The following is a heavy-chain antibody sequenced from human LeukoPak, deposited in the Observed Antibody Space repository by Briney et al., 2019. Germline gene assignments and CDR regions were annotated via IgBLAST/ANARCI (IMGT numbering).Heavy chain of an antibody. Sequence: ASVKVSCKASGYTFTSYGISWVRQAPGQGLEWMEWISAYNGNTNYAQKLQGRVTMTTDTSTSTAYMELRSLRSDDTAVYYCARQKGGYCSSTSCYGDSWFDPWGQGTLVTVSS. D-gene: IGHD2-2*01. CDR3: ARQKGGYCSSTSCYGDSWFDP. V-gene: IGHV1-18*01. J-gene: IGHJ5*02. CDR1: GYTFTSYG. CDR2: ISAYNGNT.